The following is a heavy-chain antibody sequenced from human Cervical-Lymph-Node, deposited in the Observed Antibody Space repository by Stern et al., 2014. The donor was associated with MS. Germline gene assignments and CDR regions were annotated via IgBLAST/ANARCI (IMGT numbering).Heavy chain of an antibody. CDR2: VWYDGTTK. CDR1: GFTFRSYG. J-gene: IGHJ4*02. CDR3: ARGGDFKWAVRSQFFDY. D-gene: IGHD1-26*01. Sequence: QVQLVQSGGGVVQPGRSLRLSCAASGFTFRSYGIHWVRQAPGKGLEWVAGVWYDGTTKSYSDSVKGRFPISRDNPRQTVYLQMDNLRVEDTAIYFCARGGDFKWAVRSQFFDYWGQGTLITVSS. V-gene: IGHV3-33*01.